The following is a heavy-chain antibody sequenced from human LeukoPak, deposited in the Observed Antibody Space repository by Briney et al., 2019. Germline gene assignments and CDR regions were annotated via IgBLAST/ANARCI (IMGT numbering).Heavy chain of an antibody. CDR2: IYYSGST. CDR1: GGSISSYY. V-gene: IGHV4-59*01. J-gene: IGHJ5*02. D-gene: IGHD3-16*01. Sequence: SETLSLTCTVSGGSISSYYWSWIRQPPGKGLEWIGYIYYSGSTNYNPSLKSRVTISVDTSKNQFSLKLSSVTAAVTAVYYCARAVPGGWFDPWGQGTLVTVSS. CDR3: ARAVPGGWFDP.